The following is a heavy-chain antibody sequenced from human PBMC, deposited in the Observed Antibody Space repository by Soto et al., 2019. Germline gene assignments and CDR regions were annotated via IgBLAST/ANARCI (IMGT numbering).Heavy chain of an antibody. V-gene: IGHV1-24*01. CDR2: FDPEDGET. J-gene: IGHJ6*03. CDR1: GYTLTELS. Sequence: ASVKVSCKVSGYTLTELSIHWVRQAPGKGLEWMGGFDPEDGETIYAQKFQGRVTMTEDTSADTAYMDLGSLGSEETDVYYCATLTTVTTLNYYYYMDLWGKGTTVTVSS. CDR3: ATLTTVTTLNYYYYMDL. D-gene: IGHD4-4*01.